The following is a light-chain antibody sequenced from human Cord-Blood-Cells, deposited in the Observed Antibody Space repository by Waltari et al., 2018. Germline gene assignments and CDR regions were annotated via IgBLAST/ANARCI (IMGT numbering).Light chain of an antibody. CDR1: SSDAGGYTL. CDR3: GSDSGSSTYV. Sequence: QSALTQPASVPGSHGQSITISCTGTSSDAGGYTLVSWYQQHPGTAPKLLIYEGRKRPSWVSKRIAGSKSDNTASLTVSGLQAEDEADYYCGSDSGSSTYVFGTGTKVTVL. V-gene: IGLV2-23*01. CDR2: EGR. J-gene: IGLJ1*01.